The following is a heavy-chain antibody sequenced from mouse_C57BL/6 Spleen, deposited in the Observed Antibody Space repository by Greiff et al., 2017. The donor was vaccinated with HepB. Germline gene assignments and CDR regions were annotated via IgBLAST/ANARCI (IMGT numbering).Heavy chain of an antibody. CDR3: ARGSSSLWYFDV. V-gene: IGHV1-53*01. CDR2: INPSNGGT. Sequence: VQLQEPGTELVKPGASVKLSCKASGYTFTSYWMHWVKQRPGQGLEWIGNINPSNGGTNYNEKFKSKATLTVDKSSSTAYMQLSSLTSEDSAVYYCARGSSSLWYFDVWGTGTTVTVSS. J-gene: IGHJ1*03. CDR1: GYTFTSYW. D-gene: IGHD1-1*01.